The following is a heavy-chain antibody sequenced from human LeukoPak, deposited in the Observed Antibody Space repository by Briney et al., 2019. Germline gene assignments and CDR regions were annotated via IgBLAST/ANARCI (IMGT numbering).Heavy chain of an antibody. CDR1: GYTFTSYG. D-gene: IGHD3-22*01. V-gene: IGHV1-18*01. Sequence: ASVKVSCKASGYTFTSYGISWVRQAPGQGLEWMGWISAYNGNTNYAQQLQGRVTMTTDTSTSTAYMELRSLRSDDTAVYYCARPALPYYYDSSGPGDYWGQGTLVTVSS. CDR2: ISAYNGNT. CDR3: ARPALPYYYDSSGPGDY. J-gene: IGHJ4*02.